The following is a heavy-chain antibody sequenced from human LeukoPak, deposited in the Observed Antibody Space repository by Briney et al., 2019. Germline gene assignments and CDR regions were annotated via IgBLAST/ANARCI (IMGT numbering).Heavy chain of an antibody. CDR3: ARETNIGYPGE. CDR1: GYTFTSYD. D-gene: IGHD2/OR15-2a*01. Sequence: ASVKVSCKASGYTFTSYDINWVRQATGQGLEWMGWMTPNSGNTGYAQKFQGGVTMTRDTSISTAYMELSSLTSADTAVYYCARETNIGYPGEWGQGTLVTVSS. V-gene: IGHV1-8*01. J-gene: IGHJ4*02. CDR2: MTPNSGNT.